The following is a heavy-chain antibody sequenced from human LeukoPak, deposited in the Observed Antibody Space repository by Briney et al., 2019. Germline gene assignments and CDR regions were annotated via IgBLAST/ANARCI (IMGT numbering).Heavy chain of an antibody. CDR3: ARAYCSSTSCYPGPYYMDV. D-gene: IGHD2-2*01. CDR2: ISSSSSTI. Sequence: GGSLRLSCAASGFTFSDYYMSWIRQAPGKGLEWVSYISSSSSTIYYADSVKGRITISRDNAKNSLYLQMNSLRAEDTAVYYCARAYCSSTSCYPGPYYMDVWGKGTTVTVSS. V-gene: IGHV3-11*04. CDR1: GFTFSDYY. J-gene: IGHJ6*03.